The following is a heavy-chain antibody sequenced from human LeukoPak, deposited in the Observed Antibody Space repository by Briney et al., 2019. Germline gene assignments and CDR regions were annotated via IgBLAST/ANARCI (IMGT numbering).Heavy chain of an antibody. CDR2: IKQDGSEK. D-gene: IGHD3-22*01. J-gene: IGHJ6*03. Sequence: GGSLGLSCAASGFTFSSYWMSWVRQAPGKGLEWVANIKQDGSEKYYVDSVKGRFTISRDNAKNSLYLQMNSLRAEDTAVYYCARDMTVVAETPNYYYYMDVWGKGTTVTVSS. V-gene: IGHV3-7*01. CDR1: GFTFSSYW. CDR3: ARDMTVVAETPNYYYYMDV.